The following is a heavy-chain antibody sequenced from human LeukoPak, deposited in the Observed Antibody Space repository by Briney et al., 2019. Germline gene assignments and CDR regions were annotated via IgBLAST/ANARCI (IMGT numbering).Heavy chain of an antibody. V-gene: IGHV1-69*02. CDR1: GGTFSSYT. CDR3: ARSWNYDFWSGFDY. CDR2: IIPILGIA. D-gene: IGHD3-3*01. Sequence: SVKVSCKASGGTFSSYTISWVRQAPGQGLEWMGRIIPILGIANYAQKFQGRVTVTADKSTSTAYMELSSLRSEDTAVYYCARSWNYDFWSGFDYWGQGTLVTVSS. J-gene: IGHJ4*02.